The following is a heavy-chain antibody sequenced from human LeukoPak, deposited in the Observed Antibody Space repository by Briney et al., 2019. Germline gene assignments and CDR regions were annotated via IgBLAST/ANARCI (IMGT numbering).Heavy chain of an antibody. CDR1: GYTFTSYY. J-gene: IGHJ5*02. CDR2: INPSGGST. Sequence: ASGKVCCKASGYTFTSYYMHWVRHAPGQGLEWMGIINPSGGSTSYAQKFQGRVTMTRDTSTSTVYMELSRLRSEDTAVYYCAREAVASQVWFDPWGQGTLVTVSS. V-gene: IGHV1-46*01. CDR3: AREAVASQVWFDP. D-gene: IGHD6-19*01.